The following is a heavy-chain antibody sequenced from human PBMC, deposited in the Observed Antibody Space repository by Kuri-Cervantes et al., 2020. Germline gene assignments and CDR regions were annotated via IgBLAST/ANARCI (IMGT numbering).Heavy chain of an antibody. J-gene: IGHJ4*02. CDR2: IYSSGST. CDR3: ARRSYYSNYFDY. D-gene: IGHD1-26*01. Sequence: SETLSLTCTVSGGSISSSSYYWDWIRQPPGKGLEWIGNIYSSGSTYYNPSLKSRVTISVDASRNQFSLKLSSVTAADTAVFYCARRSYYSNYFDYWGQGTLVTVSS. CDR1: GGSISSSSYY. V-gene: IGHV4-39*01.